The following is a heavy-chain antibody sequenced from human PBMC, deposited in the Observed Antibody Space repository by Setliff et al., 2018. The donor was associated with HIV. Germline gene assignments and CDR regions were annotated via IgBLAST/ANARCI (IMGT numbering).Heavy chain of an antibody. D-gene: IGHD1-26*01. CDR3: ARDLTPRLGATPFDY. J-gene: IGHJ4*02. CDR1: GFTFSSYA. V-gene: IGHV3-21*01. CDR2: INSGGTDI. Sequence: PGGSLRLSCVASGFTFSSYAMDWVRQVPGKAPEWVSDINSGGTDIHYPDSVKGRFSISRDNTKNSLYLQMNGLRVEDTAVYYCARDLTPRLGATPFDYWGQGTLVTVSS.